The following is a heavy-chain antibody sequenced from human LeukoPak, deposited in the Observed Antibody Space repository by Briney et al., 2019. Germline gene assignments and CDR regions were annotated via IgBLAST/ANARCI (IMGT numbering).Heavy chain of an antibody. CDR3: ARDVRVQLWSTLYYYYYMDV. Sequence: GGSLRLSYAASGFTFSDHYMDCVRQAPGKGLEWVGRTRRKFNNYTTDYAASVKGRFTISRDDSKNSLYRQMNNLKTEDTAVHYCARDVRVQLWSTLYYYYYMDVWGKGTTVTVSS. V-gene: IGHV3-72*01. D-gene: IGHD5-18*01. CDR1: GFTFSDHY. CDR2: TRRKFNNYTT. J-gene: IGHJ6*03.